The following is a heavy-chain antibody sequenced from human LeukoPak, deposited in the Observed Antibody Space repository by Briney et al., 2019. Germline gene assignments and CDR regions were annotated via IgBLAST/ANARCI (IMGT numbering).Heavy chain of an antibody. D-gene: IGHD3-22*01. CDR3: GRLINSGYKYDY. J-gene: IGHJ4*02. Sequence: GESLKISCKGSGYSFSRYWIGWVRQMPGKGLEWMGIIYPGDSDTRYSPSFQGQVTISADKSISTAYLQWSSLKASDTAMYCCGRLINSGYKYDYWGQGTLVTVSS. CDR1: GYSFSRYW. V-gene: IGHV5-51*01. CDR2: IYPGDSDT.